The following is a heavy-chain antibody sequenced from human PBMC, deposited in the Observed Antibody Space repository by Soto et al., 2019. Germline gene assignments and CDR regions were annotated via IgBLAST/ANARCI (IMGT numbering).Heavy chain of an antibody. J-gene: IGHJ3*02. CDR1: GFTFSSYA. CDR2: ISYDGSNK. D-gene: IGHD6-19*01. CDR3: ARDVGEVAGTDAFDI. Sequence: QVQLVESGGGVVQPGRSLRLSCAASGFTFSSYAMHWVRQAPGKGLEWVAVISYDGSNKYYADSVKGRFTISRENSKNTLYLQMNSLRAEDTAVYYWARDVGEVAGTDAFDIWGQGTMVTVSS. V-gene: IGHV3-30-3*01.